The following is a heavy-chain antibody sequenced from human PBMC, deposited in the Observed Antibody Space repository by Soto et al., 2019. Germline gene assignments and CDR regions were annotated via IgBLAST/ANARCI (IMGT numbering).Heavy chain of an antibody. J-gene: IGHJ4*02. CDR3: ITLNYDSSGYYPDY. CDR1: GFTFSNAW. CDR2: IKSKTDGGTT. Sequence: EVQLVESGGGLVKPGGSLRLSCAASGFTFSNAWMNWVRQAPGKGLEWVGRIKSKTDGGTTDYAAPVKGRFTISRDDSKNTLYLQMNSLKTEDTAVYYCITLNYDSSGYYPDYWGQGTLVTVSS. D-gene: IGHD3-22*01. V-gene: IGHV3-15*07.